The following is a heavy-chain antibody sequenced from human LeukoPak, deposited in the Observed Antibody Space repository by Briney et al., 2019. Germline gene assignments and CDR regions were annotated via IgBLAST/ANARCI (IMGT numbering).Heavy chain of an antibody. Sequence: GGSLRLSCAASGFTFSNYWMHWVRQAPGKGLVWVSRINGDGISTGYADSVKGRFTVSRDNAKKTLYLQMNSLRAEDTAVYYCARGRASAFDVWGQGTMVTVSS. J-gene: IGHJ3*01. CDR2: INGDGIST. D-gene: IGHD6-25*01. V-gene: IGHV3-74*01. CDR1: GFTFSNYW. CDR3: ARGRASAFDV.